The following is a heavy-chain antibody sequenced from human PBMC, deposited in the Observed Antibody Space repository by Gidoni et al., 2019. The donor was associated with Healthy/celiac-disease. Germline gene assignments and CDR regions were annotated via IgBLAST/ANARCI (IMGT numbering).Heavy chain of an antibody. CDR3: AKDPIQLWSSYYFDY. J-gene: IGHJ4*02. CDR2: ISGSGGST. D-gene: IGHD5-18*01. V-gene: IGHV3-23*01. Sequence: EVQLLESGGGLVQPGGSLRLSCAASGCTFSSYAMSWVRQAPGKGLAWVSAISGSGGSTYYADSVKGRFTISRDNSKNTLYLQMNSLRAEDTAVYYCAKDPIQLWSSYYFDYWGQGTLVTVSS. CDR1: GCTFSSYA.